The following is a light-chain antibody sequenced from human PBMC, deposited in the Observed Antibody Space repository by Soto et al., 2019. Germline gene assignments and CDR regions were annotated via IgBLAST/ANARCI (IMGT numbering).Light chain of an antibody. V-gene: IGLV2-14*01. Sequence: QSALTQPASVSGSPGQPITISCTGTSSDVGGYNYVSWYQQHPGKAPKLMIYDVSNRPSGVSNRFSGYKSGNTASLTISGLQAEDEADYYCSSYTTSSSYVFGTGTKLTVL. CDR2: DVS. CDR1: SSDVGGYNY. CDR3: SSYTTSSSYV. J-gene: IGLJ1*01.